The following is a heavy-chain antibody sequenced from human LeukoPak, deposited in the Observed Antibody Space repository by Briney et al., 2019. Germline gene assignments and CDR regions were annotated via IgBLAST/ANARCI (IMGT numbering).Heavy chain of an antibody. D-gene: IGHD5-18*01. V-gene: IGHV3-48*04. CDR3: AREKIRHDAFDI. CDR2: ISSSGSTI. Sequence: GGSLRLSCAASGFTFSSYSMNWVRQAPGKGLEWVSYISSSGSTIYYADSVKGRFTISRDNAKNSLYLQMNSLRAEDTAVYFCAREKIRHDAFDIWGQGTMVTVSS. J-gene: IGHJ3*02. CDR1: GFTFSSYS.